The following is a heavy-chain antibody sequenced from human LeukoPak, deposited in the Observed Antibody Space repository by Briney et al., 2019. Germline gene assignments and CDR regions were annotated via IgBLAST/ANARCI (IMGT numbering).Heavy chain of an antibody. J-gene: IGHJ6*03. CDR3: AKGQMVRGVTTSYYMDA. CDR1: GFTFSSNV. Sequence: GGSLRLSCAASGFTFSSNVMSWVRQAPGKGLEWVSAIGGYSLTVYNAQSLKGRFTVSRDNSKNTLYLQVTDLRVDDTAVYYCAKGQMVRGVTTSYYMDAWGKGTRVTVSS. CDR2: IGGYSLTV. D-gene: IGHD3-10*01. V-gene: IGHV3-23*01.